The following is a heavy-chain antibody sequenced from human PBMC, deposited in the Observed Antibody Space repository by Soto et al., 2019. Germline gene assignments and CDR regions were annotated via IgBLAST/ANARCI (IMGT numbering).Heavy chain of an antibody. CDR1: GFTFSSYA. J-gene: IGHJ4*02. V-gene: IGHV3-23*01. Sequence: EVQLLESGGGLVQPGESLRLSCAASGFTFSSYAMSWVRQAPGKGLQWVSVISDNGVGTYYADSVKGRFTISRDASKNPVYLLMNSLRAEDTAIYHCAKASAGYTSSSLSVWGQGTLVTVSS. CDR3: AKASAGYTSSSLSV. D-gene: IGHD6-13*01. CDR2: ISDNGVGT.